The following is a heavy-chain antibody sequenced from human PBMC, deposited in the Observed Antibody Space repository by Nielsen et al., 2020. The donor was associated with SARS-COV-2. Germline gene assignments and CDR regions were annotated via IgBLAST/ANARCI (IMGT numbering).Heavy chain of an antibody. D-gene: IGHD2-15*01. CDR3: ARDRAARYCSGGSCYSRFYYGMDV. V-gene: IGHV3-20*01. Sequence: GESLKISCAASGFTFDDYDMSWVRQAPGKGLEWVSGINWNGGSTGYADSVKGRFTISRDNAKNSLYLQMNSLRAEDTALYHCARDRAARYCSGGSCYSRFYYGMDVWGQGTTVTVSS. J-gene: IGHJ6*02. CDR1: GFTFDDYD. CDR2: INWNGGST.